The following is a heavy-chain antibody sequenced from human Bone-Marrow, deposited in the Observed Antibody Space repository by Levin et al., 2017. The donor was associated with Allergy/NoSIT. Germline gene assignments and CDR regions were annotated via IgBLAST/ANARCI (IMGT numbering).Heavy chain of an antibody. J-gene: IGHJ4*02. D-gene: IGHD2/OR15-2a*01. CDR3: ARGSMSSFDF. CDR2: AYYTSKWNI. CDR1: GDSVSGNNIA. Sequence: SETLSLTCAISGDSVSGNNIAWTWIRQSPSRGLEWLGRAYYTSKWNIDYAVSVKSRLTINTDTSENQFSLQLISVTPEDTAVYYCARGSMSSFDFWGQGILVTVSS. V-gene: IGHV6-1*01.